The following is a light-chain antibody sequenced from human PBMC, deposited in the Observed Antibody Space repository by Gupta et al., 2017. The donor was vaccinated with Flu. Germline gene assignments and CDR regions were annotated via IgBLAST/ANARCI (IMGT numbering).Light chain of an antibody. CDR1: SSNIGSHS. Sequence: QSVLTQPPSASGTPGQRITISCSGTSSNIGSHSVCWYQLRPGTPPKLLIYSDYQRPSGAPDRFSGSKSGTSASLAISGLRSEDEADYYCAVWDDSLSSRVFGGGTKLTVL. CDR2: SDY. V-gene: IGLV1-47*02. CDR3: AVWDDSLSSRV. J-gene: IGLJ3*02.